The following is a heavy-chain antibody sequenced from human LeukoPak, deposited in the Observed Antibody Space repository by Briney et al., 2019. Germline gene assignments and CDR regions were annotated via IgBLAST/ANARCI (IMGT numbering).Heavy chain of an antibody. V-gene: IGHV1-18*01. CDR2: ISAYNGNT. Sequence: VSVKVSCKASGYTFTSYGISWVRQAPGQGLEWMGWISAYNGNTNYAQKLQGRVTMTTDTSTGTAYMELRSLRSDDTAVYYCARVTMVRGVIIGNDDYWGQGTLVTVSS. CDR3: ARVTMVRGVIIGNDDY. J-gene: IGHJ4*02. CDR1: GYTFTSYG. D-gene: IGHD3-10*01.